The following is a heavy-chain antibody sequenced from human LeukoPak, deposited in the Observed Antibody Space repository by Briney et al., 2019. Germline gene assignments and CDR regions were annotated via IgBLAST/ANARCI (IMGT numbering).Heavy chain of an antibody. CDR2: INHRGST. CDR3: ARRKEMATNTPLGY. D-gene: IGHD5-24*01. J-gene: IGHJ4*02. CDR1: GGSFSGYY. Sequence: SETLSLTCAVYGGSFSGYYWSWIRQPPGKGLEWIGEINHRGSTNYNPSLKSRVTISVDTSKNQFSLKLTSVTAADTAVYYCARRKEMATNTPLGYWGQGTLVTVSS. V-gene: IGHV4-34*01.